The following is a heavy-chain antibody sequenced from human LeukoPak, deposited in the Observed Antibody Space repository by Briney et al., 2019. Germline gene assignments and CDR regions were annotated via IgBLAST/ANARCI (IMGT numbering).Heavy chain of an antibody. V-gene: IGHV3-73*01. Sequence: GGSLRLSCAASGFTFSGSAMHWVRQASGKGLEWVGRIRSKANSYATAYAASVKGRFTISRDDSKNTAYLQMNSLKTEDTAVYYCTREWTDLGVRLGWFDSWGQGTLVTVSS. J-gene: IGHJ5*01. CDR3: TREWTDLGVRLGWFDS. CDR2: IRSKANSYAT. CDR1: GFTFSGSA. D-gene: IGHD3/OR15-3a*01.